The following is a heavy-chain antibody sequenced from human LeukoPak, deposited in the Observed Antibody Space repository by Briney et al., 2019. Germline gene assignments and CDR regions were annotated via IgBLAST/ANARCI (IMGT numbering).Heavy chain of an antibody. CDR3: ARDGGYGDPTQNWFDP. Sequence: SVKVSCKASGGTFSSYAISWVRQAPGQGLEWMGGNIPIFGTANYAQKFQGRVTMTTDTSTSTAYMELRSLRSDDTAVYYCARDGGYGDPTQNWFDPWGQGTLVTVSS. V-gene: IGHV1-69*05. D-gene: IGHD4-17*01. J-gene: IGHJ5*02. CDR1: GGTFSSYA. CDR2: NIPIFGTA.